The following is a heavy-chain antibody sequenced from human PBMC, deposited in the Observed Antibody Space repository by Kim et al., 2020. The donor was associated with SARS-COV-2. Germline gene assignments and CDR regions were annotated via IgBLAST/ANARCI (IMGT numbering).Heavy chain of an antibody. D-gene: IGHD5-18*01. V-gene: IGHV1-69*13. CDR2: IIPIFGTA. Sequence: SVKVSCKASGGTFSSYAISWVRQAPGQGLEWMGGIIPIFGTANYAQKFQGRVTITADESTSTAYMELSSLRSEDTAVYYCARGYRGYSYEYYYYGMDVWGQGTTVTVSS. CDR3: ARGYRGYSYEYYYYGMDV. J-gene: IGHJ6*02. CDR1: GGTFSSYA.